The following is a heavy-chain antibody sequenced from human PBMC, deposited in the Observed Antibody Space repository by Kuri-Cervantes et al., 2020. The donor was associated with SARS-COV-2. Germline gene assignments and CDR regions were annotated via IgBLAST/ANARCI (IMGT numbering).Heavy chain of an antibody. Sequence: ASVKVSCKASGYTFTDYYMHWVRQAPGQGLEWMGWIGTNNGNKVYAQKFQGRVTMTTDTSTNTASMELTSLRSDDTAVYYCARKGVVVPTPVDYYYAMDVWGQGTTVTVSS. CDR3: ARKGVVVPTPVDYYYAMDV. D-gene: IGHD2-2*01. J-gene: IGHJ6*02. CDR2: IGTNNGNK. CDR1: GYTFTDYY. V-gene: IGHV1-18*04.